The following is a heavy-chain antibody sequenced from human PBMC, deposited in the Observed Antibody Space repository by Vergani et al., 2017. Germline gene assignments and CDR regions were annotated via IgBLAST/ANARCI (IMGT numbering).Heavy chain of an antibody. J-gene: IGHJ4*02. V-gene: IGHV3-23*01. CDR3: ARSRYDGGGFSTIFRY. D-gene: IGHD3-22*01. Sequence: EVHLLESGGGLVQSGGSLRLSCAASGFTFSNSAVSWVRQAPGGGLAWVSSISGPGLSTYYADSVKGRFTVSRDNSRNTLFLQMNSLRVEDTAVYYCARSRYDGGGFSTIFRYWGQGTRVTVS. CDR2: ISGPGLST. CDR1: GFTFSNSA.